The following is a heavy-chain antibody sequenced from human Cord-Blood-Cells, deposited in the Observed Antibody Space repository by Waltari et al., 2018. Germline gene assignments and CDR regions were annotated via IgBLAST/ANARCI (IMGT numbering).Heavy chain of an antibody. CDR3: AGGGRGWLRLKYYLDY. Sequence: QVQLVQSGAEVKKPGASVKVSCKASGYTFTSYDINWVRQVTGQGLEWMGWMNPNRGNTGYAQEFQGRDTMTRNTSIGTDYRELSSLRPGGTAVYDCAGGGRGWLRLKYYLDYWGQGTLVTVSS. V-gene: IGHV1-8*01. CDR2: MNPNRGNT. J-gene: IGHJ4*02. CDR1: GYTFTSYD. D-gene: IGHD5-12*01.